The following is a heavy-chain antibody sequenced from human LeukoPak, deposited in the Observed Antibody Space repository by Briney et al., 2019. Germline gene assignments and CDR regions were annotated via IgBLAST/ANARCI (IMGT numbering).Heavy chain of an antibody. V-gene: IGHV3-74*01. Sequence: GGSLRLSCAASGFTFSSYWMHWVRQAPGKGLVWVSRINSDGSGTTYADSVKGRFTISRDNAKNSLYLQMNNLRAEDTAVYYCARREYCSGGTCKGFDPWGQGTLVTVSS. CDR2: INSDGSGT. CDR1: GFTFSSYW. CDR3: ARREYCSGGTCKGFDP. D-gene: IGHD2-15*01. J-gene: IGHJ5*02.